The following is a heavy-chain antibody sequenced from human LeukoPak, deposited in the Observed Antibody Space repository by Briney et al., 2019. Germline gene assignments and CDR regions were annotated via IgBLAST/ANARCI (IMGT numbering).Heavy chain of an antibody. D-gene: IGHD6-19*01. J-gene: IGHJ5*02. CDR3: AKGAGPPWFDP. Sequence: SETLSLTCTVSGASISSDTYFWSWIRQPAGKGLEWIGRISSTGITSYNPSLKSRVNISVDTSKNQLSMKLSSVTAADTAVYYCAKGAGPPWFDPWGQGTLVTVSS. CDR2: ISSTGIT. CDR1: GASISSDTYF. V-gene: IGHV4-61*02.